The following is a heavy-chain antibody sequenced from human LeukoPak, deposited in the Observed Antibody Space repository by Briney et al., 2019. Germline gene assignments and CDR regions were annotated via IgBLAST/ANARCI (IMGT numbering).Heavy chain of an antibody. J-gene: IGHJ4*02. D-gene: IGHD5-18*01. CDR3: ARGGGDTAMANFDY. CDR2: IYHSGST. V-gene: IGHV4-4*02. CDR1: GGSISSSYW. Sequence: SGTLSLTCAVSGGSISSSYWWSWIRQPPGKGLEWIGEIYHSGSTNYNLSLKSRVTISVDTSKNQFSLKLSSVTAADTAVYYCARGGGDTAMANFDYWGQGTLVTVSS.